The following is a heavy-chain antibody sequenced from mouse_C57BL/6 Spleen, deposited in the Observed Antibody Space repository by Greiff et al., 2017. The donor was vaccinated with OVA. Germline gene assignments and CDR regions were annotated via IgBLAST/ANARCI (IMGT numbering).Heavy chain of an antibody. V-gene: IGHV1-39*01. Sequence: VQLQQSGPELVKPGASVKISCKASGYSFTDYNMNWVKQSNGKSLEWIGVINPNYGTTSYNQKFKGKATLTVDQSSSTAYMQLNSLTSVDSAVYYCGSYDYDGSYAMDYWGQGTSVTVSS. CDR3: GSYDYDGSYAMDY. J-gene: IGHJ4*01. CDR1: GYSFTDYN. CDR2: INPNYGTT. D-gene: IGHD2-4*01.